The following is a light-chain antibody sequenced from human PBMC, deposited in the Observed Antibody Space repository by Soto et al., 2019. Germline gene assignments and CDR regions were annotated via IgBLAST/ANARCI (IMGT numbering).Light chain of an antibody. V-gene: IGLV1-40*01. CDR2: GNN. J-gene: IGLJ2*01. Sequence: QSVLTQPPSVSGAPGQRVIISCTGSNSNIGAGYDVHWYQQLPGTAPKLLIYGNNNRPSGVPDRFSGSKSGTSASLAITGLQAEDEADYYCQSYDSGLSGYVVFGGGTKLTVL. CDR1: NSNIGAGYD. CDR3: QSYDSGLSGYVV.